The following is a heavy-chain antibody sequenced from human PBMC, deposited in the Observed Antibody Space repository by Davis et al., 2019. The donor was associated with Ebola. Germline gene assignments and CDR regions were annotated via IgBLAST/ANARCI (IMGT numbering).Heavy chain of an antibody. CDR2: LNHSGST. V-gene: IGHV4-34*01. CDR3: ARDRHYSNYGGWDY. Sequence: MPGGSLRLSCAVYGGSFSGYYWSWTRQPPGNGLEWIGELNHSGSTNYNPSLKRRVTISVDTSKNQFSLKLSSVTAADTAVYYCARDRHYSNYGGWDYWGQGTLVTVSS. CDR1: GGSFSGYY. J-gene: IGHJ4*02. D-gene: IGHD4-11*01.